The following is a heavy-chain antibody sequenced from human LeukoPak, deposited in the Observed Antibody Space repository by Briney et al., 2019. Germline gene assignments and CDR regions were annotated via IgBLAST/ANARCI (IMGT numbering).Heavy chain of an antibody. D-gene: IGHD3-10*01. Sequence: SETLSLTCTVSGGSIANLDYYWTWIRQPAGKRLEWIGRIYTSGGTNYNPSLKSRVTMSVDRSKNEISLHLASLTAADTALYYCAGRGSSSGTFDIWGPGTFVTVSS. CDR2: IYTSGGT. CDR1: GGSIANLDYY. V-gene: IGHV4-61*02. CDR3: AGRGSSSGTFDI. J-gene: IGHJ3*02.